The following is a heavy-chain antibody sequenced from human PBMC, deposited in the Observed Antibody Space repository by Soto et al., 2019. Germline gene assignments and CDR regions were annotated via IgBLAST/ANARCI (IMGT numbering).Heavy chain of an antibody. CDR2: ISYDGSNK. Sequence: PGGSLRLSCAASGFTFSTYGMHWVRQAPGKGLEWIAVISYDGSNKYYADSVKGRFTISRDNSKNTLYLQMNSLRAEDTAVYYCAKSPRYDSSGYFTYWGQGTLVTVS. D-gene: IGHD3-22*01. CDR1: GFTFSTYG. V-gene: IGHV3-30*18. J-gene: IGHJ4*02. CDR3: AKSPRYDSSGYFTY.